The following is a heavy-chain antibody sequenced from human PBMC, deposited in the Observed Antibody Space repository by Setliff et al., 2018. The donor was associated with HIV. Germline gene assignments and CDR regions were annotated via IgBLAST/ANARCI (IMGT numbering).Heavy chain of an antibody. J-gene: IGHJ4*02. Sequence: ASVKVSCKASGYTFTNYGISWVRQAPGQGLEWMGWISAYNGNTNYAQKFQGRVTMTRDTTTSTVYMELSSLRSEDTAVYYCAEGGATGRLFRYWGQGTLVTVSS. CDR3: AEGGATGRLFRY. CDR1: GYTFTNYG. D-gene: IGHD1-26*01. CDR2: ISAYNGNT. V-gene: IGHV1-18*01.